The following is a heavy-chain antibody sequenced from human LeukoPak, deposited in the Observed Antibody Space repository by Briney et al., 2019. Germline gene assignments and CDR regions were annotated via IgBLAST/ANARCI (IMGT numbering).Heavy chain of an antibody. CDR3: ERFDGSGRYYVFDY. Sequence: SETLSLTCTVSGGSISSYYWSWIRQPPGKGLEGVVYMYYSGRTNYNPSLTSRVRISVDTSKTKFSLKLRSVTAADTAAYYCERFDGSGRYYVFDYWGQGKLVTVSS. CDR1: GGSISSYY. D-gene: IGHD3-10*01. CDR2: MYYSGRT. V-gene: IGHV4-59*01. J-gene: IGHJ4*02.